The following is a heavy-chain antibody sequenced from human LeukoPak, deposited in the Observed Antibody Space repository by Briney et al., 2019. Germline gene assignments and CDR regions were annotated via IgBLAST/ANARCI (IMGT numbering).Heavy chain of an antibody. V-gene: IGHV3-23*01. D-gene: IGHD3-10*01. Sequence: GGSLRLSCAASGFTFSSYAMSWVRQAPGKGPEWVSAISGSGGSTYYADSVKGRFTISRDNSKNTLYLQMNSLRAEDTAVYYCAKAPGPMVREIFDYWGQGTLVTVSS. J-gene: IGHJ4*02. CDR2: ISGSGGST. CDR3: AKAPGPMVREIFDY. CDR1: GFTFSSYA.